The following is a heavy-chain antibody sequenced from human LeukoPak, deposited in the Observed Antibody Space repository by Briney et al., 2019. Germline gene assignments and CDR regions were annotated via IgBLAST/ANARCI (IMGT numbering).Heavy chain of an antibody. Sequence: SETLSLTCAVSGGSISSGGYSWRWLRQPPGRGLEWIGYIYHSGSTYYNPSLKSRVTISVDRSKNQFSLKLSSVTAADTAVYYCARSGAIAAAGFLLGDPRVYNWFDPWGQGTLVTVSS. CDR2: IYHSGST. V-gene: IGHV4-30-2*01. CDR1: GGSISSGGYS. CDR3: ARSGAIAAAGFLLGDPRVYNWFDP. D-gene: IGHD6-13*01. J-gene: IGHJ5*02.